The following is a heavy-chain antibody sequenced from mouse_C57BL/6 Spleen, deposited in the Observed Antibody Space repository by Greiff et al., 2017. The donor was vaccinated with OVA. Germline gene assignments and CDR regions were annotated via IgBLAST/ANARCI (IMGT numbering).Heavy chain of an antibody. V-gene: IGHV1-53*01. D-gene: IGHD1-1*01. CDR3: ASPTTDYAMDY. CDR1: GYTFTSYW. Sequence: QVHVKQPGTELVKPGASVKLSCKASGYTFTSYWMHWVKQRPGQGLEWIGNINPSNGGTNYNEKFKSKATLTVDKSSSTAYMQLSSLTSEDSAVYYGASPTTDYAMDYWGQGTSVTVSS. J-gene: IGHJ4*01. CDR2: INPSNGGT.